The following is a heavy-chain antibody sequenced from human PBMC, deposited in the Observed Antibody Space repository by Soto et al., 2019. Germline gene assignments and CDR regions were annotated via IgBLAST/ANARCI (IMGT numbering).Heavy chain of an antibody. V-gene: IGHV1-69*13. Sequence: SVKVSCKASGGTFSSYAISWVRQAPGQGLEWMGGIIPIFGTANYAQKFQGRVTITADESTSTAYMELSSLRSEDTAVYYCARGGSVRSSGWYYYYGMDVWGQGTTVTVSS. CDR3: ARGGSVRSSGWYYYYGMDV. CDR1: GGTFSSYA. CDR2: IIPIFGTA. J-gene: IGHJ6*02. D-gene: IGHD6-19*01.